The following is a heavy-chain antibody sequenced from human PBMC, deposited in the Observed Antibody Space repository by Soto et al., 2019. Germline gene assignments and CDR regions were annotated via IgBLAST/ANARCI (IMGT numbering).Heavy chain of an antibody. V-gene: IGHV1-2*02. Sequence: ASVKVSCKASGHTFTDYYIQWVRQAPGQGLEYMGWISPKSGGEAHAQKFRGRVTMTRGTSVNSAYLHLSSLTSDDTAVYYCARGGDDMVRELHQGYGMDVWGQGTTVTVSS. CDR2: ISPKSGGE. D-gene: IGHD3-10*01. CDR3: ARGGDDMVRELHQGYGMDV. J-gene: IGHJ6*02. CDR1: GHTFTDYY.